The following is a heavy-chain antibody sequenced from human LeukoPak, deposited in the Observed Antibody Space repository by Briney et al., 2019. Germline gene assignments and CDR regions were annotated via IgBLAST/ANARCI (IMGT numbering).Heavy chain of an antibody. CDR2: ISSSSSYI. J-gene: IGHJ4*02. Sequence: GGSLRLSCAASGFTFSSYSTNWVRQAPGKGLEWVSSISSSSSYIYYADSVKGRFTISRDNAKNSLYLQMNSLRAEDTAVYYCARDGRIFGVVSYWGQGTLVTVSS. D-gene: IGHD3-3*01. CDR1: GFTFSSYS. CDR3: ARDGRIFGVVSY. V-gene: IGHV3-21*01.